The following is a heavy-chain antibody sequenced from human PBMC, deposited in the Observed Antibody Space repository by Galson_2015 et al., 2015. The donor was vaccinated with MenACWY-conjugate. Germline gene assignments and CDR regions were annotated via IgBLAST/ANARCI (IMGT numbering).Heavy chain of an antibody. J-gene: IGHJ4*02. D-gene: IGHD1-26*01. V-gene: IGHV3-23*01. Sequence: SLRLSCAASGFTFSSYAMSWVRQAPGKGLEWVSAISGSGGSTYYADSVKGRFTISRDNSKNTLYLQMNSLRDEDTAVYYRAKDMGALGGSDYWGQGTLVTVSS. CDR1: GFTFSSYA. CDR2: ISGSGGST. CDR3: AKDMGALGGSDY.